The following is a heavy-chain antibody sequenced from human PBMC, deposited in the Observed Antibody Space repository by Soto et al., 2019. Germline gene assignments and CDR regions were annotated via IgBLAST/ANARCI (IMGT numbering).Heavy chain of an antibody. D-gene: IGHD2-2*01. V-gene: IGHV3-15*01. J-gene: IGHJ6*02. CDR1: GITFNNAW. CDR3: TTDSADIVVVPATFGMDV. Sequence: GGSLRLSCAASGITFNNAWMTWVRQAPGKGLEWVGRIKSITDGGTTDYAAPVKGRFTISRDDSKDTLYLQMNNLRTEDTAVYHCTTDSADIVVVPATFGMDVWGQGTTVTVS. CDR2: IKSITDGGTT.